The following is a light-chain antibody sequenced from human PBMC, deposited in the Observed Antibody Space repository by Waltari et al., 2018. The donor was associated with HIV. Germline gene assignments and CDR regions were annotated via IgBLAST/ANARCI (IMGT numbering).Light chain of an antibody. CDR1: SNHV. Sequence: QSALSQPRSVSPSPGQSVTISCTGPSNHVSWYQQHPNKGPRLLIDDVTQRPSGVPDRFSGSKSGNTASLTISGLQTEDEADYYCCSYAGTYTSFFVFGPGTKVTVL. CDR3: CSYAGTYTSFFV. V-gene: IGLV2-11*01. CDR2: DVT. J-gene: IGLJ1*01.